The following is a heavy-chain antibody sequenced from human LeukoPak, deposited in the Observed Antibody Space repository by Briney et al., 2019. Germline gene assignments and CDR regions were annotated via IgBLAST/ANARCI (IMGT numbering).Heavy chain of an antibody. V-gene: IGHV3-48*02. Sequence: GGSLRLSCAASGFTFSSYSMNWVRQAPGKGLEGVSYISSSSSMIYYADSVKGRFTISRDNAKNSLYLQMKSLRDDDTAIYYCARDYGDLPARVPYFDYWGQGTLVTVSS. CDR2: ISSSSSMI. CDR3: ARDYGDLPARVPYFDY. CDR1: GFTFSSYS. J-gene: IGHJ4*02. D-gene: IGHD4-17*01.